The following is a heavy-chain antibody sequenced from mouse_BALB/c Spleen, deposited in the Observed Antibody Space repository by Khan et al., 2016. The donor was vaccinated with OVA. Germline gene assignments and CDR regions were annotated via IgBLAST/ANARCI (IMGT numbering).Heavy chain of an antibody. V-gene: IGHV1S81*02. CDR2: INPSNGGT. J-gene: IGHJ3*01. CDR3: TRSGYGAFAY. Sequence: QVQLQQSGAELVKPGASVRLSCKASGYTFTSYYLYWVKQRPGQGLEWIGDINPSNGGTNFNEKFKTKDTLTVDKSSSTAYMQLSSLTSEDSAVYYCTRSGYGAFAYWGQGTLVTVSA. CDR1: GYTFTSYY. D-gene: IGHD1-1*02.